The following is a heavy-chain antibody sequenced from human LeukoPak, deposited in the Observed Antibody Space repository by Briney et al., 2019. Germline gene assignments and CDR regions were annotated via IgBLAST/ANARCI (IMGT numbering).Heavy chain of an antibody. CDR3: ARDHSSSSTHYYYYYYMDV. CDR2: INPNSGGT. J-gene: IGHJ6*03. V-gene: IGHV1-2*02. Sequence: ASVKVSCKASGYTFTGYYMHWVRQAPGQGLEGMGWINPNSGGTNYAQKFQGRVTMSRDTSISTAYMELSRLRSDDTAVYYCARDHSSSSTHYYYYYYMDVWGKGTTVTVSS. D-gene: IGHD6-6*01. CDR1: GYTFTGYY.